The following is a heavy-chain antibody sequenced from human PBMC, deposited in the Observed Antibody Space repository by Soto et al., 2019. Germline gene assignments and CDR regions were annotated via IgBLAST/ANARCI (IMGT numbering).Heavy chain of an antibody. CDR2: IYPGDSDT. V-gene: IGHV5-51*01. Sequence: PGESLKISCKGFGYDFSKNWIGWVRQTPGKGLEWMGIIYPGDSDTKYSPSFQGQVTFSADKSISTAYLQWSSLNASDTAIYYCARHFSSNWFYFDYWGQGTLVTVSS. J-gene: IGHJ4*02. CDR3: ARHFSSNWFYFDY. CDR1: GYDFSKNW. D-gene: IGHD6-13*01.